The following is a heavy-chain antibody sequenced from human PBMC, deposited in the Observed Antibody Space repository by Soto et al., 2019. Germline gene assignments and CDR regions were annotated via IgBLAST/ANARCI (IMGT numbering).Heavy chain of an antibody. CDR3: ARDLWVEPELYYYGMDV. D-gene: IGHD1-1*01. V-gene: IGHV4-61*02. CDR2: IYTSGGT. J-gene: IGHJ6*02. Sequence: SETLSLTCSVSGGSVRSGSYYWTWIRQPAGKGLGWIGRIYTSGGTDYNPSLKSRVTISIDTSKNQFSLKVTSVTAADTAVYYCARDLWVEPELYYYGMDVWGQGTTVTVSS. CDR1: GGSVRSGSYY.